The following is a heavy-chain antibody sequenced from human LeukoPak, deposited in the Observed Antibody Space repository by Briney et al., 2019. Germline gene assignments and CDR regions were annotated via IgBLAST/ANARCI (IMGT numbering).Heavy chain of an antibody. CDR3: ARERITMVRGAPRGMDV. CDR1: GFTFSSYS. V-gene: IGHV3-21*01. Sequence: GRSLRLSCAASGFTFSSYSMNWVRQAPGKGLEWVSSISSSSSYIYYADSVKGRFTISRDNAKNSLYLQMNSLRAEDTAVYYCARERITMVRGAPRGMDVWGQGTTVTVSS. CDR2: ISSSSSYI. J-gene: IGHJ6*02. D-gene: IGHD3-10*01.